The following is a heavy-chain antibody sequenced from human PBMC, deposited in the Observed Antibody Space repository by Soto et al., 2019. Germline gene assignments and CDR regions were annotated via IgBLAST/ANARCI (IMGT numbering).Heavy chain of an antibody. D-gene: IGHD3-22*01. CDR1: GYTFTSYY. CDR2: INPSGGST. CDR3: ATYYFDSTGYYYFDY. J-gene: IGHJ4*02. V-gene: IGHV1-46*01. Sequence: GASVTVSCKASGYTFTSYYVHWVRQAPGQGLEWMGIINPSGGSTTYAQKFQGRVTMTRDTSTSTVYMELSSLRSEDTAMYYCATYYFDSTGYYYFDYWGQGTLVTVSS.